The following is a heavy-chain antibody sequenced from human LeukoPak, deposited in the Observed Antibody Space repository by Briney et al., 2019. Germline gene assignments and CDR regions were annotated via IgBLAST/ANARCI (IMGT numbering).Heavy chain of an antibody. CDR1: GYTFTGYY. V-gene: IGHV1-2*02. CDR2: INPNSGGT. J-gene: IGHJ5*02. Sequence: ASVKVSCKAFGYTFTGYYMHWVRQAPGQGLEWMGWINPNSGGTDYAQKFQGRVTMTRDTSISTAYMELSRLRSDDTAVYYCARGGYSYGLNWFDPWGQGTLVTVSS. D-gene: IGHD5-18*01. CDR3: ARGGYSYGLNWFDP.